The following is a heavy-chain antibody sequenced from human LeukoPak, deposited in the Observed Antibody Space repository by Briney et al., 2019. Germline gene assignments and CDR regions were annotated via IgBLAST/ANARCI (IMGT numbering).Heavy chain of an antibody. CDR2: ISSSRNYI. D-gene: IGHD5-18*01. V-gene: IGHV3-21*01. Sequence: PGGSLRLSCAASGFTFSTYSMNWVRQAPGKGLEWVSSISSSRNYIYYADSVKGRFTISRDNAQYSLYLHLNSLRAEDTAVYYCARELRGYSYGPADYWGQGTLVTVSS. J-gene: IGHJ4*02. CDR3: ARELRGYSYGPADY. CDR1: GFTFSTYS.